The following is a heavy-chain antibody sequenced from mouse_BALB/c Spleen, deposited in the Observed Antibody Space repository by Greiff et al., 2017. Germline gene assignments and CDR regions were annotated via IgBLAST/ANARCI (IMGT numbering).Heavy chain of an antibody. J-gene: IGHJ3*01. CDR3: AKMGTGGFAY. D-gene: IGHD4-1*01. V-gene: IGHV1-7*01. Sequence: QVQLKESGAELAKPGASVKMSCKASGYTFTSYWMHWVKQRPGQGLEWIGYINPSTGYTEYNQKFKDKATLTADKSSSTAYMQLSSLTSEDSAVYYCAKMGTGGFAYWGQGTLVTVSA. CDR1: GYTFTSYW. CDR2: INPSTGYT.